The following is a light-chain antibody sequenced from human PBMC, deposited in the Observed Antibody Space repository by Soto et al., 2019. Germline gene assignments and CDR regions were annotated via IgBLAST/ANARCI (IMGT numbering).Light chain of an antibody. J-gene: IGLJ1*01. Sequence: QSVLTQPASVSWSPGQSITISCTGTSIDVGGYNYVSWYQQHPGKAPKLMIYDVSNRPSGVSNRFSGSKSGNTASLTISGLQAEDEADYYCSSYTSSSTPLVFGTGTKLTVL. CDR3: SSYTSSSTPLV. CDR2: DVS. V-gene: IGLV2-14*01. CDR1: SIDVGGYNY.